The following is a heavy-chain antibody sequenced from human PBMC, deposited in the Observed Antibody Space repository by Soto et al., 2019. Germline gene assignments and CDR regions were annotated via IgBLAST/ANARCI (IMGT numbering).Heavy chain of an antibody. J-gene: IGHJ4*02. CDR3: AKDSERITIFGVVIIGALDY. Sequence: EVQLLESGGGLVQPGGSLRLSCAASGFTFSSYAMSWVRQAPGKGLEWVSAISGSGGSTYYADSVKGRFTISRDNSKHTLYLQMNSLRAEDTAVYYCAKDSERITIFGVVIIGALDYWGQGTLVTVSS. CDR1: GFTFSSYA. CDR2: ISGSGGST. D-gene: IGHD3-3*01. V-gene: IGHV3-23*01.